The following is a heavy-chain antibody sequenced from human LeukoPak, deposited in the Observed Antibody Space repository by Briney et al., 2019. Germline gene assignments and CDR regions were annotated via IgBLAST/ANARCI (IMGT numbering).Heavy chain of an antibody. D-gene: IGHD3-16*02. CDR2: IKQDGSEK. CDR3: ARDPSPGYHDYVWGTYPRY. CDR1: GLTLSRYW. Sequence: GGSLRLSCAASGLTLSRYWMSWVRQAPGKGLEWVANIKQDGSEKNYVDSVKGRFTISRDNAKNSLYLQMNSLRAEDTAVYYCARDPSPGYHDYVWGTYPRYWGQGTLVTVSS. V-gene: IGHV3-7*05. J-gene: IGHJ4*02.